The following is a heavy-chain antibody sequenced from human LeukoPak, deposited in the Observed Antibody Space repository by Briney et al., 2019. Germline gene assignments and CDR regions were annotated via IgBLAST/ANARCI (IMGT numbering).Heavy chain of an antibody. Sequence: PGGSLRLSCAASGFTFSSYSMNWVRQAPGKGLEWVSSISSSSSYIYYADSVKGRFTISRDNAKNSLYLQMNSLRAEDTVVYYCARAFRSSTSFDYWGQGTLVTVSS. CDR3: ARAFRSSTSFDY. V-gene: IGHV3-21*01. D-gene: IGHD2-2*01. CDR1: GFTFSSYS. J-gene: IGHJ4*02. CDR2: ISSSSSYI.